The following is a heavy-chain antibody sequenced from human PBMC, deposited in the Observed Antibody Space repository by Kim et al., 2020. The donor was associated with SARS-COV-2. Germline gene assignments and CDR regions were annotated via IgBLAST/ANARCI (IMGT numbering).Heavy chain of an antibody. CDR2: IIPIFGTA. V-gene: IGHV1-69*13. D-gene: IGHD3-9*01. CDR3: ARGPFGYDILTGYSLQYYYYYGMDV. CDR1: GGTFSSYA. Sequence: SVKVSCKASGGTFSSYAISWVRQAPGQGLEWMGGIIPIFGTANYAQKFQGRVTITADESTSTAYMELSSLRSEDTAVYYCARGPFGYDILTGYSLQYYYYYGMDVWGQGTTVTVSS. J-gene: IGHJ6*02.